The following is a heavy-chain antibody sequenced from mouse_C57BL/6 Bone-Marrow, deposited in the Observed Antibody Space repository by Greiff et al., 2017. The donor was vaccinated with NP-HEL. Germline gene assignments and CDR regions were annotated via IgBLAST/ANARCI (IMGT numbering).Heavy chain of an antibody. CDR1: GYTFTSYW. CDR3: ARGPSYYYYGSSYWYFDV. V-gene: IGHV1-50*01. J-gene: IGHJ1*03. Sequence: QVQLKQPGAELVKPGASVKLSCKASGYTFTSYWMQWVKQRPGQGLEWIGEIDPSDSYTNYNQKFKGKATLTVDTSSSTAYMQLSSLTSEDSAVYYCARGPSYYYYGSSYWYFDVWGTGTTVTVSS. CDR2: IDPSDSYT. D-gene: IGHD1-1*01.